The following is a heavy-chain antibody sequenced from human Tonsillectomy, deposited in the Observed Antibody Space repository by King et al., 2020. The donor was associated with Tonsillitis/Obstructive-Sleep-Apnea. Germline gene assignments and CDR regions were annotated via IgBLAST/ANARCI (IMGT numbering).Heavy chain of an antibody. CDR3: ARDSMSHYFDSSGYHTFDY. CDR1: GYTFSSYG. J-gene: IGHJ4*02. CDR2: ISAYNGNT. V-gene: IGHV1-18*01. Sequence: VQLVQSGAEVKKPGASVKVSCKASGYTFSSYGISWVRQAPGQGLEWMGWISAYNGNTNYAQKLQGRVTMTTDTSTSTAYMEVRSLRSDDTAVYYCARDSMSHYFDSSGYHTFDYWGQGTLVTVSS. D-gene: IGHD3-22*01.